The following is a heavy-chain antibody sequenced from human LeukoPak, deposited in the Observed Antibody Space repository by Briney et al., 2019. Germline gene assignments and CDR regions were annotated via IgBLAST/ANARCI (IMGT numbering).Heavy chain of an antibody. D-gene: IGHD3-3*01. J-gene: IGHJ6*03. CDR2: ISAYNGNT. V-gene: IGHV1-18*04. CDR3: ARVALPNYDFWSGYPYYYYYMDV. CDR1: GYTFTGYY. Sequence: VASVKVSCKASGYTFTGYYMHWVRQAPGQGLEWMGWISAYNGNTNYAQKLQGRVTMTTDTSTSTAYMELRSLRSDDTAVYYCARVALPNYDFWSGYPYYYYYMDVWGKGTTVTVSS.